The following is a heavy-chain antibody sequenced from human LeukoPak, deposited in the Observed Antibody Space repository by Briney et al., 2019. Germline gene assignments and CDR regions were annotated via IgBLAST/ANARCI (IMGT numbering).Heavy chain of an antibody. D-gene: IGHD6-19*01. CDR2: IYYSGST. V-gene: IGHV4-39*01. J-gene: IGHJ4*02. Sequence: SETLSLSCTVSGGSISSSSYYCGWIRQPPGKGLEWIGTIYYSGSTYYNASLKSRLTISVDTSKNQFSLKLSSVTAADTAVYYCARLSGGTQWLAPFDYWGQGTLVTVSS. CDR3: ARLSGGTQWLAPFDY. CDR1: GGSISSSSYY.